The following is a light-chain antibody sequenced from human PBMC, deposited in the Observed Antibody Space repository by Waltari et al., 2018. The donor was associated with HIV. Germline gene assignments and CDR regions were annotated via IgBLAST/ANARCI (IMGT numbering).Light chain of an antibody. Sequence: SGLTQPASVSGFPGQSITISCTGADSDFGFYNFVSWYHQHPGQFPKVILSKVDSRASGVSDRFSGSKSGNTASLTISGLRTEDEGVYFCASYTANDTVMFAGGTTVTVL. CDR2: KVD. J-gene: IGLJ3*02. V-gene: IGLV2-14*01. CDR1: DSDFGFYNF. CDR3: ASYTANDTVM.